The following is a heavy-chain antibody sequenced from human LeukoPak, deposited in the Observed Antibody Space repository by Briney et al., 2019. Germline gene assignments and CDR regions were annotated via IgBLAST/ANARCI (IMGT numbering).Heavy chain of an antibody. J-gene: IGHJ6*02. CDR3: ARDVYYDSSGYPDYYYYYGMDV. CDR1: GGTFSSYT. Sequence: SVKVSCKASGGTFSSYTISWVRQAPGQGLEWMGRIIPILGIANYAQKFLGRVTITADKSTSTAYMELSSLRSEDTAVYYCARDVYYDSSGYPDYYYYYGMDVWGQGTTVTVSS. D-gene: IGHD3-22*01. CDR2: IIPILGIA. V-gene: IGHV1-69*04.